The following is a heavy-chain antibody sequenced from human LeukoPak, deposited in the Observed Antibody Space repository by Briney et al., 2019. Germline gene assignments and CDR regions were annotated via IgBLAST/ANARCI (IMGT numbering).Heavy chain of an antibody. CDR1: GYSFADFY. J-gene: IGHJ5*02. V-gene: IGHV1-2*02. CDR3: ATNILVRDIINWFDP. Sequence: PSVKLSCKASGYSFADFYMHWVRQAPGQGLEWMEWIKPNSGDTRPAQKFQGRVTMTRDTSISTAYMELSSLRYDDTAVYYCATNILVRDIINWFDPWGQGTLVTVSS. D-gene: IGHD3-10*01. CDR2: IKPNSGDT.